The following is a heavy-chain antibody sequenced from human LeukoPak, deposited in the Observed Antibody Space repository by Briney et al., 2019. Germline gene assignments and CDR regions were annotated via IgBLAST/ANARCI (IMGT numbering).Heavy chain of an antibody. CDR2: IIPIFGTA. Sequence: ASVKVSCKASGGTFSSYAISWVRQAPGQGLEWMGGIIPIFGTANYAQKFQGGVTITADKSTSTAYMELSSLRSEDTAVYYCARDGINPGWDAFDIWGQGTMVTVSS. V-gene: IGHV1-69*06. CDR1: GGTFSSYA. CDR3: ARDGINPGWDAFDI. J-gene: IGHJ3*02. D-gene: IGHD1-14*01.